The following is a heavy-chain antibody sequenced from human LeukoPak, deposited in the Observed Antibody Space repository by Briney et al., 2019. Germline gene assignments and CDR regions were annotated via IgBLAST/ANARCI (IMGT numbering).Heavy chain of an antibody. Sequence: GGSLRLSCAASGFTFSGYWMSWVRQAPGKGLEWVANIERDGSDKYYVNSVKGRFTISRDNTKNTLYLQMNSLRAEDTAFYYCARRSAPCGLDDWGQGTLVTVSS. J-gene: IGHJ4*02. V-gene: IGHV3-7*03. CDR1: GFTFSGYW. CDR2: IERDGSDK. CDR3: ARRSAPCGLDD. D-gene: IGHD3/OR15-3a*01.